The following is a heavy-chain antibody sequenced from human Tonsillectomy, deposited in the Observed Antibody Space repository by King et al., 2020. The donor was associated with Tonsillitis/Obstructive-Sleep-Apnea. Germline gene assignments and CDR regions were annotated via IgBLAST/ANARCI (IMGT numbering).Heavy chain of an antibody. Sequence: EVQLVESGGGLVQPGRSLRLSCITSGFMFGDYGMSWVRQAPGKGLEWVGFIRSKPYGGTTEYAASVKGRFTISRDDSKNIAYLQMNSLKTEDTAVYYCTRVGTSGRYSFDVWGQGTVVTVSS. CDR2: IRSKPYGGTT. J-gene: IGHJ3*01. CDR1: GFMFGDYG. D-gene: IGHD1-26*01. CDR3: TRVGTSGRYSFDV. V-gene: IGHV3-49*04.